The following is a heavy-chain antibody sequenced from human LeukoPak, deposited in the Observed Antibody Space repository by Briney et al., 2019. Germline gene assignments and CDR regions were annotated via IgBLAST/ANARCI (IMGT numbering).Heavy chain of an antibody. CDR1: EFTFSRYW. J-gene: IGHJ5*02. CDR2: VSPDGLTT. CDR3: SRERDSNWFDP. Sequence: PGGSLRLSCAASEFTFSRYWMHWVRQAPGKGLVLVSRVSPDGLTTKYADSVKGRFTISRDNAKNTLYLQMNSLRDEDTAMYYCSRERDSNWFDPWGQGTLVTVSS. V-gene: IGHV3-74*03.